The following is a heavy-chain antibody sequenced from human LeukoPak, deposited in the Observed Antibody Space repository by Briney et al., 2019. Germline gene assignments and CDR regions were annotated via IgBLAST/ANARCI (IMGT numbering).Heavy chain of an antibody. CDR2: IYPGDSDT. D-gene: IGHD3-22*01. CDR1: GYSFTSYW. Sequence: GESLKISYKGSGYSFTSYWIGWVRQMPGKGLEWMGIIYPGDSDTRYSPSFQGQVTISADKSISTAYLQWSSLKASDTAMYYCATTYYDSSGYYSPFDYWGQGTLVTVSS. V-gene: IGHV5-51*01. CDR3: ATTYYDSSGYYSPFDY. J-gene: IGHJ4*02.